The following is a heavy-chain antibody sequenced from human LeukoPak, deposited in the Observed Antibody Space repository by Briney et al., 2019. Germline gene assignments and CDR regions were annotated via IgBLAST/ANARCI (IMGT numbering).Heavy chain of an antibody. V-gene: IGHV3-7*01. D-gene: IGHD2-15*01. Sequence: GGSLRLSCAASGFTFSRHWMSWVRQAPGKGLEWVANIKQDGSEKCYVDSVKGRFTISRDNAKNSLYLQMNSLRAEDTAVYYCARDRWELLSNSYHYCGLDVWGQGTTVTVSS. CDR2: IKQDGSEK. CDR3: ARDRWELLSNSYHYCGLDV. CDR1: GFTFSRHW. J-gene: IGHJ6*02.